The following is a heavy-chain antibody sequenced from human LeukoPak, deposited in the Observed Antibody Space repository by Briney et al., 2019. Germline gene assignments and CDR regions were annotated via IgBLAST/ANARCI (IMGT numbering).Heavy chain of an antibody. V-gene: IGHV3-11*04. D-gene: IGHD3-3*01. CDR2: ISSSGSTI. CDR3: ARPITIFDYYMDV. J-gene: IGHJ6*03. CDR1: GLTFSDYY. Sequence: GGSLRLSCAASGLTFSDYYMSWIRQAPGKGLEWVSYISSSGSTIYYADSVKGRFTISRDNAKNSLYLQMNSLRAEDTAVYYCARPITIFDYYMDVWGKGTTVTVSS.